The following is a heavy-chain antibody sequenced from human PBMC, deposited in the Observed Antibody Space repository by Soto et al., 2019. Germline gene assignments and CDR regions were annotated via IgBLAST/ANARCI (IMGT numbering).Heavy chain of an antibody. Sequence: GASVKVSCKASGYTFTSYGISWVRQAPGQGLEWMGWISAYNGNTNYAQKLQGRVTMTTDTSTSTAYMELRSLRSDDTAVYYCARLPADDYGDYGAFDIWGQGTMVTVSS. CDR3: ARLPADDYGDYGAFDI. J-gene: IGHJ3*02. V-gene: IGHV1-18*01. CDR1: GYTFTSYG. CDR2: ISAYNGNT. D-gene: IGHD4-17*01.